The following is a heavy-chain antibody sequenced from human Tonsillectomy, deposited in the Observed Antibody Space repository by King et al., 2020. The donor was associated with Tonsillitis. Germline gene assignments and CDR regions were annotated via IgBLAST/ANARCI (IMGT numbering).Heavy chain of an antibody. J-gene: IGHJ6*03. Sequence: QLQESGPGLVKPSETLSLTCTVSGGSISRYYWSWIRQPPGKGLEWIGYSSYSGSTHYNPSLRSRFTISVYTSKNQFSLKLSSVTAADTAVYYFARARFGYYMDVWGKGTTVTVAS. CDR1: GGSISRYY. D-gene: IGHD3-10*01. CDR3: ARARFGYYMDV. CDR2: SSYSGST. V-gene: IGHV4-59*01.